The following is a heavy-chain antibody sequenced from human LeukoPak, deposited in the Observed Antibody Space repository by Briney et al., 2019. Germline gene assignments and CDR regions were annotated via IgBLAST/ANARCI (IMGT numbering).Heavy chain of an antibody. V-gene: IGHV3-23*01. CDR2: ISSTGGST. J-gene: IGHJ4*02. CDR3: AKTSGYSSGWYEY. CDR1: GFTFTSYA. D-gene: IGHD6-19*01. Sequence: PGGSLRLSCAASGFTFTSYALSWVRQAPGKGLEWVSAISSTGGSTYYADSVRGRFSISRDNSKNTLYLRMNSLRAEDTAVYYCAKTSGYSSGWYEYWGQGTLVTVSS.